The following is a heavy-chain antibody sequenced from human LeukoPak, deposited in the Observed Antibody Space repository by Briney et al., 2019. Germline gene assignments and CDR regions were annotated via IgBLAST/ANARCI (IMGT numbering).Heavy chain of an antibody. Sequence: SETLSLTCTASGGSISSYYWSWIRQPPGKGLEWIGYIYYSGSTNYNPSLKSRVTISVDTSKNQFSLELSSVTSADTAVYYCAREHYYDSRSYGMDVWGQGTTVTVSS. CDR1: GGSISSYY. CDR3: AREHYYDSRSYGMDV. CDR2: IYYSGST. V-gene: IGHV4-59*01. J-gene: IGHJ6*02. D-gene: IGHD3-22*01.